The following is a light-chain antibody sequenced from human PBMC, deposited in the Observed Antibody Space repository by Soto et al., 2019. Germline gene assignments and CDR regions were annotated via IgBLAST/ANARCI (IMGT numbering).Light chain of an antibody. J-gene: IGLJ1*01. V-gene: IGLV2-8*01. CDR1: SSDVGAYNY. CDR2: EVS. CDR3: SSNAASNTYV. Sequence: QSALTQPPSASGSPGQSVTMSCTGTSSDVGAYNYVSWYQQHPGKAPKLMIYEVSKRPSGVPDRFSGSKSGNTASLTVSGLQAEDEADYYCSSNAASNTYVFGTGTKVTVL.